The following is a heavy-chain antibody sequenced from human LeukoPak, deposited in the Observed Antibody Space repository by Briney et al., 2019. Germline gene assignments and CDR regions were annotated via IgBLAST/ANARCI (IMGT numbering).Heavy chain of an antibody. D-gene: IGHD3-22*01. J-gene: IGHJ4*02. CDR3: AKDFQTYYYDSSGYYYG. Sequence: PGGSLRLSCAASGFTFSSYAMSWVRQAPGKGLEWVSAISGSGGSTYYADSVKGRFTISRDNSKNTLYLQMSSLRAEDTAVYYCAKDFQTYYYDSSGYYYGWGQGTLVTVSS. CDR1: GFTFSSYA. CDR2: ISGSGGST. V-gene: IGHV3-23*01.